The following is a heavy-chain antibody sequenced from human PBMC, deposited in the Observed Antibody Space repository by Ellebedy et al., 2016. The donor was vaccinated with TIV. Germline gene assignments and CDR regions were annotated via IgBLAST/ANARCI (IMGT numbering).Heavy chain of an antibody. V-gene: IGHV1-18*01. J-gene: IGHJ4*02. Sequence: AASVKVSCKASGYTFTSYGISWVRQAPGQGLEWMGWISVYNGNTNHAQKLQGRVTMTTDTSTDTAYMELRSLRSDDTAVYYCARDRGHSSGCDFFDYWGQGTLVTVSS. CDR2: ISVYNGNT. D-gene: IGHD6-19*01. CDR3: ARDRGHSSGCDFFDY. CDR1: GYTFTSYG.